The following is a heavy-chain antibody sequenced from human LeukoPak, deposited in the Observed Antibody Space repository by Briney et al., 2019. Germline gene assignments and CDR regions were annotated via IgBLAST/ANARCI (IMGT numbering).Heavy chain of an antibody. CDR2: ISAYNGNT. D-gene: IGHD6-13*01. J-gene: IGHJ6*02. CDR3: ARASSSMDYYYGMDV. Sequence: ASVKVSCKASGYTFTSYGISWVRQAPGQGLEWMGWISAYNGNTNYAQKLQGRVTMTTDTSTSTAYMELSSLRSEDTAVYYCARASSSMDYYYGMDVWGQGTTVTVSS. CDR1: GYTFTSYG. V-gene: IGHV1-18*01.